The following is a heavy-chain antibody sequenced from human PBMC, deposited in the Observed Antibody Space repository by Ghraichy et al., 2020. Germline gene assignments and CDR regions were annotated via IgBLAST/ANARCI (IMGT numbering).Heavy chain of an antibody. D-gene: IGHD4-17*01. CDR2: IYYSGST. J-gene: IGHJ4*02. Sequence: SQTLSLPCTVSGGSISSSSYYWGWIRQPPGKGLEWIGSIYYSGSTYYNPSLKSRVTISVDTSKNQFSLKLSSVTAADTAVYYCARHDYGDYRTFDYWGQGTLVTVSS. V-gene: IGHV4-39*01. CDR1: GGSISSSSYY. CDR3: ARHDYGDYRTFDY.